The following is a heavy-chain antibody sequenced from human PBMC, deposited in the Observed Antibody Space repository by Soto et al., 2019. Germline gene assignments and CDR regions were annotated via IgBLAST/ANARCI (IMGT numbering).Heavy chain of an antibody. Sequence: ASVKVSCKASGYTFTGYYMHWVRQAPGQGLEWMGWINPNSGGTNYAQKFQGRVTMTRDTSISTAYMELSRLRSDDTAVYYCARDKSDSSGYYYVRDYYGMDVWGQGTTVTVSS. V-gene: IGHV1-2*02. CDR1: GYTFTGYY. J-gene: IGHJ6*02. D-gene: IGHD3-22*01. CDR2: INPNSGGT. CDR3: ARDKSDSSGYYYVRDYYGMDV.